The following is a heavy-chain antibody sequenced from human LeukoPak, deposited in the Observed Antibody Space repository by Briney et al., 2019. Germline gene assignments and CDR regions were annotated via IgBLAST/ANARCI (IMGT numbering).Heavy chain of an antibody. Sequence: GGSLRLSCAASGFTFSNAWMSWVRQAPGKGLEWVGRIKSKTDGGTTDYAAPVKGRFTISRDDSKNTLYLQMNSLKTEDTAVYYCTTDSGYSGYDYPYWGQGTLVTVSS. CDR2: IKSKTDGGTT. J-gene: IGHJ4*02. CDR3: TTDSGYSGYDYPY. CDR1: GFTFSNAW. D-gene: IGHD5-12*01. V-gene: IGHV3-15*01.